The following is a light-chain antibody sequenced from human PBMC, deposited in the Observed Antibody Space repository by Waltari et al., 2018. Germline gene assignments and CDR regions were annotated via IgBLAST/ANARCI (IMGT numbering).Light chain of an antibody. CDR3: QQRANWPPLT. CDR1: QSVVNF. CDR2: EAS. V-gene: IGKV3-11*01. J-gene: IGKJ4*01. Sequence: EIVLTHSPATLSLSPGERATLSCRASQSVVNFLAWYQQKPGQAPRLLLYEASKRATGIPARFSGSGSGTDFTLTISSLEPEDFAVYYCQQRANWPPLTFGGGTKVEIK.